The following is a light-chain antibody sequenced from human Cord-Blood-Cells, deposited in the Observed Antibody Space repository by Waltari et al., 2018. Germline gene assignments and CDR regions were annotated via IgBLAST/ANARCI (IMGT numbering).Light chain of an antibody. CDR1: SSDGGSYNL. CDR2: EGS. J-gene: IGLJ3*02. CDR3: CSYAGSSTWV. V-gene: IGLV2-23*01. Sequence: QSALTQPASVSGSPGPSITISCTGTSSDGGSYNLVSWYQQHPGQAPKPMIYEGSKRPSGVSNRFSGSKSGNTASLTISGLQAEDEADYYCCSYAGSSTWVFGGGTKLTVL.